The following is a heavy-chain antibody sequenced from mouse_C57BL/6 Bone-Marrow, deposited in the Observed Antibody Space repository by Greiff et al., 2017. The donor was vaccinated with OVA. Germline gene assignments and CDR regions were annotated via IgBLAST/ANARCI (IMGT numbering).Heavy chain of an antibody. Sequence: QVHVKQPGAELVKPGASVKMSCKASGYTFTSYWITWVKQRPGQGLEWIGDIYPGSGSTNYNEKFKSKATLTVDTSSSTAYMQLSSLTSEDSAVYYSARSSYYSNFDYWGQGTTLTVSS. D-gene: IGHD2-5*01. V-gene: IGHV1-55*01. J-gene: IGHJ2*01. CDR1: GYTFTSYW. CDR2: IYPGSGST. CDR3: ARSSYYSNFDY.